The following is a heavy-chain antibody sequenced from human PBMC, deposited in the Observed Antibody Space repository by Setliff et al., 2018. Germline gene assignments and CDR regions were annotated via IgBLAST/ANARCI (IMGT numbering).Heavy chain of an antibody. J-gene: IGHJ6*03. D-gene: IGHD5-18*01. CDR3: AREGVDTRSSTDYRYYMDV. CDR2: TIPIFGTT. Sequence: GASVKVSCKAFGYTFAKYGTSWVRQAPGQGLEWMGGTIPIFGTTDYAQKFQGRVTIITDASTSTSYMALSSLTSADTAVYYCAREGVDTRSSTDYRYYMDVWGKGTTVTVSS. CDR1: GYTFAKYG. V-gene: IGHV1-69*05.